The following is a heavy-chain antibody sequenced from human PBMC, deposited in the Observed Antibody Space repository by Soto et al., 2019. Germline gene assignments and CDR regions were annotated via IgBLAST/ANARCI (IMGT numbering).Heavy chain of an antibody. V-gene: IGHV3-21*01. CDR2: ISSSSSYI. D-gene: IGHD1-20*01. CDR3: ASSVITGMGSEAFDI. Sequence: GGSLRLSCAASGFTFSSYSMNWVRQAPGKGLEWVSSISSSSSYIYYADSVKGRFTISRDNAKNSLYLQMNSLRAEDTAVYYCASSVITGMGSEAFDIWGQGTMVTVSS. J-gene: IGHJ3*02. CDR1: GFTFSSYS.